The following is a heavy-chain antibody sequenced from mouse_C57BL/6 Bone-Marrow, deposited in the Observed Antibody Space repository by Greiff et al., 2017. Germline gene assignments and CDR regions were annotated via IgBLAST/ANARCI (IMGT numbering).Heavy chain of an antibody. CDR3: ARLPYYYGSTYFDY. CDR2: IYPRSGNT. CDR1: GYTFTSYG. J-gene: IGHJ2*01. Sequence: VQLVESGAELARPGASVKLSCKASGYTFTSYGISWVKQRTGQGLEWIGEIYPRSGNTYYNEKFKGKATLTADKSSSTAYMELRSLTSEDSAVYFCARLPYYYGSTYFDYWGQGTTLTVSS. D-gene: IGHD1-1*01. V-gene: IGHV1-81*01.